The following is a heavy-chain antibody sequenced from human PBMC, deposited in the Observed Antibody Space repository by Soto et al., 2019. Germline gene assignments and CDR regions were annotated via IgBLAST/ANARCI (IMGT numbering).Heavy chain of an antibody. J-gene: IGHJ5*02. CDR3: ARDPNRHGDYQNCFDP. Sequence: GGSLRLSCAASGFTFSSYSMNWVRQAPGKGLEWVSSISSSSSYIYYADSVKGRFTISRDNAKNSLYLQMNSLRAEDTAVYYCARDPNRHGDYQNCFDPWGQGTLVTVAS. CDR2: ISSSSSYI. CDR1: GFTFSSYS. V-gene: IGHV3-21*01. D-gene: IGHD4-17*01.